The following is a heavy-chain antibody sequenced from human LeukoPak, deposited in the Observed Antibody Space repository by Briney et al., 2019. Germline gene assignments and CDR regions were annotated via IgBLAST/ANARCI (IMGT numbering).Heavy chain of an antibody. D-gene: IGHD6-19*01. J-gene: IGHJ4*02. CDR3: ARLSGWVDY. V-gene: IGHV3-48*03. Sequence: QPGGSLRLPCAASGFTFSGYEMNWVRQASGKGLEWVSYISSSGSTIYYADSVKGRFTISRDNAKNSLYLQMNSPRAEDTAVYYCARLSGWVDYWGQGTLVTVSS. CDR2: ISSSGSTI. CDR1: GFTFSGYE.